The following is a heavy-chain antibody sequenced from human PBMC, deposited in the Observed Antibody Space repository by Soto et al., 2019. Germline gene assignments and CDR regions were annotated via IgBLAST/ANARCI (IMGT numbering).Heavy chain of an antibody. V-gene: IGHV1-69*08. CDR3: ARDRITTRGDACDL. Sequence: QVQLVQSGAEVKKPGSSVKVSCKAPGGTFSTYIISWVRQAPGQGLEWMGRIIPLPDITDNAQKFQGRVTFSADKSTSTAYMELSSLRSEDTAVYYCARDRITTRGDACDLWGQGTMVTVSS. CDR2: IIPLPDIT. CDR1: GGTFSTYI. D-gene: IGHD3-3*01. J-gene: IGHJ3*01.